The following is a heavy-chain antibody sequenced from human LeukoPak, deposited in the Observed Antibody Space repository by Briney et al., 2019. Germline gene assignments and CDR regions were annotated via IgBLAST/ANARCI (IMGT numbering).Heavy chain of an antibody. CDR2: IYYSGST. V-gene: IGHV4-39*07. J-gene: IGHJ5*02. D-gene: IGHD3-10*01. CDR3: ARGAYGSGPPNWFDP. CDR1: GGSISSSSYY. Sequence: SETLSLTCTVSGGSISSSSYYWGWIRQPPGKGLEWIGSIYYSGSTYYNPSLKSRVTISVDTSKNQFSLKLSSVTAADTAVYYCARGAYGSGPPNWFDPWGQGTLVTVSS.